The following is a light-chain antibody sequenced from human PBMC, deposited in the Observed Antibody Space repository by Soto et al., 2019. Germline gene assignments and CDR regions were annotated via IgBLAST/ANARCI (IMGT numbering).Light chain of an antibody. CDR2: QAS. CDR3: QHSDNYSIT. Sequence: DIQMTQSPSALSASVGDRVTISCRASQSISSWLAWYQHKPGKAPKLLIYQASSLESGVQSRFSGSGSGTEFTLIISSLQPEDLAASYCQHSDNYSITFGQGTRLEIK. CDR1: QSISSW. J-gene: IGKJ5*01. V-gene: IGKV1-5*03.